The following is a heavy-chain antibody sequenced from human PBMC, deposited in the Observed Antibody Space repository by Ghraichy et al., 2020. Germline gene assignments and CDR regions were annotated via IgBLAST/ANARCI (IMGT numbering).Heavy chain of an antibody. D-gene: IGHD5-18*01. CDR1: GFTFSTYV. Sequence: WGSLRLSCAASGFTFSTYVFHWVRQAPGKGLEWVAAISHAGTNKYYADSVKGRFSISRDNSKNTLYLQMNSLRAEDTAVYYCAKDTHVDTTLGGDFWGQGTLVSVSS. CDR3: AKDTHVDTTLGGDF. J-gene: IGHJ4*02. V-gene: IGHV3-30-3*01. CDR2: ISHAGTNK.